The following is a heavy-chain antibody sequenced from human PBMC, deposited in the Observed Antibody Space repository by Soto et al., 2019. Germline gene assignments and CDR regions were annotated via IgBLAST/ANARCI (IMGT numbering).Heavy chain of an antibody. Sequence: PSETLSLTCTVSGGSISSYYWSWIRQPPGKGLEWIGYIYYSGSTNYNPSLKSRVTISVDTSKNQFSLKLSSVTAADTAVYYCARHQGGAAGTIDSWGQGTLVTVSS. D-gene: IGHD6-13*01. CDR3: ARHQGGAAGTIDS. J-gene: IGHJ4*02. CDR1: GGSISSYY. V-gene: IGHV4-59*08. CDR2: IYYSGST.